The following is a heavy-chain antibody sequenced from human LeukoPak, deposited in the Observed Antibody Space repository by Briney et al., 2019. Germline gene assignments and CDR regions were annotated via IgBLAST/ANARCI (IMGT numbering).Heavy chain of an antibody. CDR1: GGTFSSYA. J-gene: IGHJ3*02. D-gene: IGHD3-10*01. CDR2: IIPIFGTA. V-gene: IGHV1-69*05. CDR3: AREPGSGEAFDI. Sequence: ASVKASCKASGGTFSSYAISWVRQAPGQGLEWMGRIIPIFGTANYAQKFQGRVTMTTDESTSTAYIELSSLRSEDTAVYYCAREPGSGEAFDIWGQGTMVSVSS.